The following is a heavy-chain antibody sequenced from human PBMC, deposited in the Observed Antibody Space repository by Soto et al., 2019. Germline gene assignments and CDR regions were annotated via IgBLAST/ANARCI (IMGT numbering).Heavy chain of an antibody. Sequence: KASETLSLTCAVYGGSFSCYYWNWIRQPPGKGLEWIGEINHSGSTNYNPSLKSRVTISVDTSKNQFSLKLSSVTAADTAVYYCARATTKPKIXMVRGVIKAYYYYGMDVWGQGTTVTVSS. V-gene: IGHV4-34*01. D-gene: IGHD3-10*01. CDR3: ARATTKPKIXMVRGVIKAYYYYGMDV. J-gene: IGHJ6*02. CDR1: GGSFSCYY. CDR2: INHSGST.